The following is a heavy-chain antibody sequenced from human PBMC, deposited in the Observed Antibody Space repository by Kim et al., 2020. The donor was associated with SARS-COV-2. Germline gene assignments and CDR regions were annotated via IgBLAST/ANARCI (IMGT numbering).Heavy chain of an antibody. V-gene: IGHV4-30-4*01. CDR3: ARGPPIGGGDCYSH. CDR1: GGSISSGDYY. J-gene: IGHJ4*02. Sequence: SETLSLTCTVSGGSISSGDYYWSWIRQPPGKGLEWIGYIYYTGSSHYNPSLNSRVTISIDTSKNQFSLKVSSVTAADTAVYYCARGPPIGGGDCYSHWGRGTLVTVSS. CDR2: IYYTGSS. D-gene: IGHD2-21*02.